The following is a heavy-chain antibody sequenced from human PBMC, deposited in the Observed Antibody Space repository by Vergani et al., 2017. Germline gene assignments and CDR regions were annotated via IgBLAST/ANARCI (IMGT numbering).Heavy chain of an antibody. V-gene: IGHV5-10-1*03. D-gene: IGHD3-10*01. J-gene: IGHJ6*02. CDR2: IDPSDSYT. CDR3: ARSNYYGSCYYYGMDV. CDR1: GYSFTSYW. Sequence: EVQLVPSGAEVKKPGESLRISCKGSGYSFTSYWISWVRQMPGKGLEWMGRIDPSDSYTNYSPSFQGHVTISADKSISTAYLQWSSLKASDTAMYYCARSNYYGSCYYYGMDVWGQGTTVTVSS.